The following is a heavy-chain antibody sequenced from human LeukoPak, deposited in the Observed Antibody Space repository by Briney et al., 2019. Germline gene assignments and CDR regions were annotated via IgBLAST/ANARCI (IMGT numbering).Heavy chain of an antibody. Sequence: ASVKVSCKASGYTFTSYGISWVRQAPGQGLEWMGWISAYNGNTNYAQKLQGRVTMTTDTSTSTAYMELRSLRSEDTAVYYRAREALGDYGDYRSPKNYYYYYMDVWGKGTTVTVSS. J-gene: IGHJ6*03. CDR1: GYTFTSYG. V-gene: IGHV1-18*01. D-gene: IGHD4-17*01. CDR2: ISAYNGNT. CDR3: AREALGDYGDYRSPKNYYYYYMDV.